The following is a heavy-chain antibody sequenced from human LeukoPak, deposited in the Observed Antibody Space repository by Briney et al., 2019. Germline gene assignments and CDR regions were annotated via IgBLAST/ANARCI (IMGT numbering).Heavy chain of an antibody. D-gene: IGHD3-10*01. CDR1: GYTFTGYY. J-gene: IGHJ5*02. CDR2: INPNSGGT. CDR3: ARPTRVGPGSNWFDP. Sequence: ASVKVSCKASGYTFTGYYMHWVRHAPGQGLEWMGRINPNSGGTNYAQKFQGRVTMTRDTSTSTAYMELSRLRSDDTAVYYCARPTRVGPGSNWFDPWGQEPWSPSPQ. V-gene: IGHV1-2*06.